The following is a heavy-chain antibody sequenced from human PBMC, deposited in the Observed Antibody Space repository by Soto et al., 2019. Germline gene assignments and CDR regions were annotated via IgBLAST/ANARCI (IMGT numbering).Heavy chain of an antibody. D-gene: IGHD3-10*01. V-gene: IGHV1-58*01. CDR1: GFTLTSSA. Sequence: ASLKVSCKASGFTLTSSAVQWVRQARGQRLEWIGWIVVGSGNTIYAQNFQDRVTITRDMSTSTANMELSSLRSEDTAVYYCAATSGRLSQGYYYGMDVWGQVTTVTVSS. CDR2: IVVGSGNT. CDR3: AATSGRLSQGYYYGMDV. J-gene: IGHJ6*02.